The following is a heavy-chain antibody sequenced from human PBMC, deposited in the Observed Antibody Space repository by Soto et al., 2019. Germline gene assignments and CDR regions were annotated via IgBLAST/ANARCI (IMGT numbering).Heavy chain of an antibody. CDR1: GGSISSSWFY. D-gene: IGHD6-19*01. Sequence: SETLSLTCTVSGGSISSSWFYWGWVRQPPGKGLQWIGNIYYTGATNYNPSLKSRVTISLDTSKNQFSLKLNSVTAADTAMYYCARHSGTVAGILDYWGQGTLVTVSS. J-gene: IGHJ4*02. V-gene: IGHV4-39*01. CDR3: ARHSGTVAGILDY. CDR2: IYYTGAT.